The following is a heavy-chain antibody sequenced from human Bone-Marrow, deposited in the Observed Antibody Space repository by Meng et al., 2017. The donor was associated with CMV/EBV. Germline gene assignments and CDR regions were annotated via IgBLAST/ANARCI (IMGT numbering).Heavy chain of an antibody. D-gene: IGHD1-26*01. V-gene: IGHV4-59*01. J-gene: IGHJ5*02. CDR3: ARVSGWGFDP. CDR1: GGSISSYY. CDR2: IYYSGST. Sequence: SETLSLTCTVSGGSISSYYWSWIRQPPGKGLEWIGYIYYSGSTNYNPSLKSRVTISVDTSKNQFSLKLSSVTAADTAVYYCARVSGWGFDPWGQGTRVTVSS.